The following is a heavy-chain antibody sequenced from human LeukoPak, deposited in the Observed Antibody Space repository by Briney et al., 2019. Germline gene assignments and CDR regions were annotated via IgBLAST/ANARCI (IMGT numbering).Heavy chain of an antibody. CDR2: IYHSGST. Sequence: PSETLSLTCAVSGYSISSGYYWGWIRQPPGKGLEWIGNIYHSGSTYYNPSLKSRVTISVDTSKNQFSLKLNSVTAADTAVYYCARAPGQWLARGLDYWGQGTLVTVSS. D-gene: IGHD6-19*01. CDR3: ARAPGQWLARGLDY. V-gene: IGHV4-38-2*01. J-gene: IGHJ4*02. CDR1: GYSISSGYY.